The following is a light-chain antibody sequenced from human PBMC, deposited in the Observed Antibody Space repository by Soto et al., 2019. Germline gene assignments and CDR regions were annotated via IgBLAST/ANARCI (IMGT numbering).Light chain of an antibody. V-gene: IGKV3-20*01. J-gene: IGKJ4*01. CDR1: QSVGRNY. Sequence: EIVLTQSPGTLSMSPGERATLSCRASQSVGRNYLAWYQQKPGQAPRLLIYGAFIRATGIPDRFSGSGSGTDFIGSISRLEPEDFAVYYCQQYATSPLTFGGGTKMET. CDR3: QQYATSPLT. CDR2: GAF.